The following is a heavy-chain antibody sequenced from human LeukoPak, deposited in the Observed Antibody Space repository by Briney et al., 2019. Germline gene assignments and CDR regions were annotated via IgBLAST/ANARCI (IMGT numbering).Heavy chain of an antibody. V-gene: IGHV1-46*01. CDR2: INPSGGST. Sequence: ASVRVSCKASGYTFTSYYMHWVRQAPGQGLEWMGLINPSGGSTSYAQKFQGRVTMTRDTSTSTVYMELSSLRSEDTAVYYCARDRPLYDSSGYCDYWGQGTLVTVSS. J-gene: IGHJ4*02. CDR3: ARDRPLYDSSGYCDY. CDR1: GYTFTSYY. D-gene: IGHD3-22*01.